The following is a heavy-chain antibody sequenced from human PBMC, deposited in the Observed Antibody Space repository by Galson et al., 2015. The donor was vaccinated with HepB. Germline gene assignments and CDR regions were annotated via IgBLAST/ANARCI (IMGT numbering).Heavy chain of an antibody. D-gene: IGHD3-10*01. CDR3: ARDAYVLLWFGELSNFDY. J-gene: IGHJ4*02. CDR2: ISAYNGNT. CDR1: GYTFTSYG. V-gene: IGHV1-18*04. Sequence: SVKVSCKASGYTFTSYGISWVRQAPGQGPEWMGWISAYNGNTNYAQKLQGRVTMTTDTSTSTAYMELRSLRSDDTAVYYCARDAYVLLWFGELSNFDYWGQGTLVTVSP.